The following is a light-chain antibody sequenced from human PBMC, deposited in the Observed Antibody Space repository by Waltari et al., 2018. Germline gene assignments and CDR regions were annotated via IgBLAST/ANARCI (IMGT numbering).Light chain of an antibody. CDR1: QSVSSY. Sequence: EIVLTQSPATLPLSPGESATLTCRASQSVSSYLAWYQQKPGQAPRLLIYDASNRATGIPARFSGSGSGTDFTLTISSLEPEDFAVYYCQQRSNWPPLTFGGGTKVEIK. V-gene: IGKV3-11*01. CDR3: QQRSNWPPLT. CDR2: DAS. J-gene: IGKJ4*01.